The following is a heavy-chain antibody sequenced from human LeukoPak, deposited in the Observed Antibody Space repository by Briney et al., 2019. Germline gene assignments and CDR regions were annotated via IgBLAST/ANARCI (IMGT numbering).Heavy chain of an antibody. CDR1: GFIFTDYW. V-gene: IGHV3-21*01. J-gene: IGHJ1*01. D-gene: IGHD2-2*02. CDR2: TSSSSSYI. Sequence: GGSLRLSCAASGFIFTDYWMNWVRQAPGKGLEWVSSTSSSSSYIYYADSVKGRFTISRDNAKNSLYLQMNSLRAEDTAVYYCARDFALGYCSSTSCYRPSAEYFQHWGQGTLVTVSS. CDR3: ARDFALGYCSSTSCYRPSAEYFQH.